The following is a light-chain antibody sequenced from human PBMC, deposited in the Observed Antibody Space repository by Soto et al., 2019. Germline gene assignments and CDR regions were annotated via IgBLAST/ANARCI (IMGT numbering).Light chain of an antibody. J-gene: IGKJ1*01. CDR1: QSVSSN. CDR3: QQYDNWPWT. V-gene: IGKV3-15*01. CDR2: DAS. Sequence: EIVMTQSPATLSVSPGERATLSCRASQSVSSNLAWYQQKPGQAPRLLIYDASTRAPGIPARFSGSGSGTEFTLTISSLQSEDFAVYYCQQYDNWPWTFGQGTKVEI.